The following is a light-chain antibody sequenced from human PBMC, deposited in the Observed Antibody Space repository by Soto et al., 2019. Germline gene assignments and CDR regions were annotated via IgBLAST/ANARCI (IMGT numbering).Light chain of an antibody. CDR3: QQRSSSTRT. Sequence: EIVLTQSPATLSLSPGETATLSCRASQSVSSYLAWYQQQPGQTPRLLIYDASNSATGIPARFSGSGSGTDYTLTVSSLAPDDFAVCYWQQRSSSTRTFGGGTKVESK. V-gene: IGKV3-11*01. CDR1: QSVSSY. J-gene: IGKJ4*01. CDR2: DAS.